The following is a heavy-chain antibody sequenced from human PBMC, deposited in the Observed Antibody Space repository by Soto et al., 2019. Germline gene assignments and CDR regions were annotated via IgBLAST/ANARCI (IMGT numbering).Heavy chain of an antibody. CDR1: GFTFSSYA. D-gene: IGHD2-15*01. J-gene: IGHJ4*02. CDR2: ISGSGGST. Sequence: GGSLRLSCAASGFTFSSYAMSWVRQAPGKGLEWVSAISGSGGSTYYADSVKGRFTISRDNSKNTLYLQMNSLRAEDTAVYYCAKAATNIVVVVAAMFDYWGQGTLVTVSS. CDR3: AKAATNIVVVVAAMFDY. V-gene: IGHV3-23*01.